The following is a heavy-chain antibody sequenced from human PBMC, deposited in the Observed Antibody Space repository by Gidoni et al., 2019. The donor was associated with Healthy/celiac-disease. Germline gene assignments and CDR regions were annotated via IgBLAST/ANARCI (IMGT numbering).Heavy chain of an antibody. Sequence: EVPLVESGGGLVQPGGSLRLSCAAPGFTFSSYEMNWVRQAPGKGLAWVSYSSSSGSTIYYADSVKGRFTISKNNAKNSLYLEMNSLRAEDTGVYYCARPDKPFGGMDFDYWGQGTLVTVSS. V-gene: IGHV3-48*03. CDR3: ARPDKPFGGMDFDY. CDR2: SSSSGSTI. CDR1: GFTFSSYE. D-gene: IGHD2-8*01. J-gene: IGHJ4*02.